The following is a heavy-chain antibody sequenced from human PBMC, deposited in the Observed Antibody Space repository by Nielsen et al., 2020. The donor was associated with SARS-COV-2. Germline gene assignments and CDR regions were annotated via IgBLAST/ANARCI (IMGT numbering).Heavy chain of an antibody. CDR1: GFTVSSNY. CDR3: ARARRGN. D-gene: IGHD3-10*01. Sequence: GESLKISCAASGFTVSSNYMSWVRQAPGKGLEWVSVIYSGGSTYYADSVKGRFTISRDNSKNTLYLQMNSLRAEDTAVYYCARARRGNWGQGTLVTVPS. J-gene: IGHJ4*02. CDR2: IYSGGST. V-gene: IGHV3-53*01.